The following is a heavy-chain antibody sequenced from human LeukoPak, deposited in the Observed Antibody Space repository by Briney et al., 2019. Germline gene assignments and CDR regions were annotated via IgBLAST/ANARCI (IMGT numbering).Heavy chain of an antibody. CDR2: IYYSGST. V-gene: IGHV4-59*01. J-gene: IGHJ4*02. CDR1: GVSISSYY. D-gene: IGHD3-22*01. Sequence: PSETLSLTCTVSGVSISSYYWSWIRQPPGKGLKWIGYIYYSGSTNYNPSLKSRVTISVDTSKNQFSLKLSSVTAADTAVYYCARDLYDHDSSGYYEFWGQGTLVTVSS. CDR3: ARDLYDHDSSGYYEF.